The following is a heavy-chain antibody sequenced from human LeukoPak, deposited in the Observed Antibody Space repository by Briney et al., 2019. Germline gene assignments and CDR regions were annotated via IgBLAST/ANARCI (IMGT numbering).Heavy chain of an antibody. CDR2: INHSGST. CDR3: ARAAYGSGSYPYDY. D-gene: IGHD3-10*01. V-gene: IGHV4-34*01. J-gene: IGHJ4*02. Sequence: SETLSLTCAIYSESFSGYFWSWIRQPPGKGLEWIGEINHSGSTNYNPSLKSRVTISVDTSKNQFSLKLSSVTAADTAVYYCARAAYGSGSYPYDYWGQGTLVTVSS. CDR1: SESFSGYF.